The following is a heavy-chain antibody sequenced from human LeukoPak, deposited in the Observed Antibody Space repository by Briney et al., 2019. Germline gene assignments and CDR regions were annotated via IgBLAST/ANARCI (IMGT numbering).Heavy chain of an antibody. J-gene: IGHJ4*02. Sequence: PGGSLRLSCAASGFTFSNYGMHWVCQAPGKGLEWVALTLLNGNNNYYADSVKGRFTISRDNSKNTLYLQMNSLRPEGTAVYSCARDRLEALAGTRGFDYWGQGILVTVSS. D-gene: IGHD6-19*01. V-gene: IGHV3-30*02. CDR2: TLLNGNNN. CDR3: ARDRLEALAGTRGFDY. CDR1: GFTFSNYG.